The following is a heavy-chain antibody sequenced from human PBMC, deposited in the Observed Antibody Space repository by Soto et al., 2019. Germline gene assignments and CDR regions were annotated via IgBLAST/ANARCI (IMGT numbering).Heavy chain of an antibody. V-gene: IGHV1-3*01. CDR3: ARPYDHNASYLPYDC. CDR2: INAGNGNT. Sequence: GASVKVSCKASGYTFTSYAMHWVRQAPGQRLEWMGWINAGNGNTKYSQKFQGRVTITRDTSASTAYMELNSLRAEDTAVYYCARPYDHNASYLPYDCWGQGTPVTVSS. CDR1: GYTFTSYA. D-gene: IGHD3-22*01. J-gene: IGHJ4*02.